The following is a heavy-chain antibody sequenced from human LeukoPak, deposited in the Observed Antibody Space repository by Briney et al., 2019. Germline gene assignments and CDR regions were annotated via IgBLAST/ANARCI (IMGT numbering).Heavy chain of an antibody. Sequence: PGGSLRLSCTASGFSFSGYGMHWVRQAPGKRLEWLAVISHDASDEYYADSVKGRFTISRDNAKNMIYLQMISLRAEDTAVYYCVKALVGQTSGYWGQGTRVTVST. D-gene: IGHD1-26*01. CDR2: ISHDASDE. J-gene: IGHJ4*02. CDR1: GFSFSGYG. CDR3: VKALVGQTSGY. V-gene: IGHV3-30*18.